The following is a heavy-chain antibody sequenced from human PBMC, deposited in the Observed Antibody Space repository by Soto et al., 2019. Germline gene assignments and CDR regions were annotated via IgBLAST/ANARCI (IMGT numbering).Heavy chain of an antibody. Sequence: QVQLVQSGAEVKKPGASVKVSCRASGYTFTSHYLHWVRQAPGQGPEWMARVNPSDGSTTYAQRLQGRLTITADESTRTAYMDLISLRSDDTAVYFCARVGGVGAPPGADYWGQGTLVTDSS. D-gene: IGHD1-26*01. CDR2: VNPSDGST. V-gene: IGHV1-46*04. J-gene: IGHJ4*02. CDR1: GYTFTSHY. CDR3: ARVGGVGAPPGADY.